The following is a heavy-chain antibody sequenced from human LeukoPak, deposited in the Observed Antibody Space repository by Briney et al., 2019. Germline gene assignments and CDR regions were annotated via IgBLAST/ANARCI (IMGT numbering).Heavy chain of an antibody. CDR1: GFSFSSFA. Sequence: PGGSLRLSCAVSGFSFSSFAMHWVRQAPGKGLEWVALIWYDGSKTYYADSVKGRFTVSRDSAKTTLYLQMNSLRAEDTAVYYCARDVDWAFDYWGQGTLVTVSS. V-gene: IGHV3-33*01. CDR2: IWYDGSKT. J-gene: IGHJ4*02. D-gene: IGHD3-9*01. CDR3: ARDVDWAFDY.